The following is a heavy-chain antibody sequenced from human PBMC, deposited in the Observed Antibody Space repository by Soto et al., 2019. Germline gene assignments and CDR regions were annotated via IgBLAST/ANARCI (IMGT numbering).Heavy chain of an antibody. D-gene: IGHD3-16*01. Sequence: QVQLVQSGAEVKKPGSSVKVSCKASGGTSSSHAISWVRQAPGQGLEWMGGIIPFFKATNYAQKFQGRVTITADDSTSTAYMDLYSLRSEDTAVYYCARDVPLNYYDGTFSYYAMDVWGQGTTVTVSS. CDR1: GGTSSSHA. CDR2: IIPFFKAT. CDR3: ARDVPLNYYDGTFSYYAMDV. V-gene: IGHV1-69*01. J-gene: IGHJ6*02.